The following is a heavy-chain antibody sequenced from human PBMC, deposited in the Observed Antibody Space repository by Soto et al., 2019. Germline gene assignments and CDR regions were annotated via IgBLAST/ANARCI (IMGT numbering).Heavy chain of an antibody. Sequence: QVQLVESGGVVVQPGRSLRLSCAASGFTFSSYAMHWVRQAPGKGLEWVAVISYDGSNKYYAVSVKGRFTISRDNSKTTLYLQTNSLRSEDTAVYYCARVAVEIATIPVFDSWGQGTLVTVSS. D-gene: IGHD1-1*01. J-gene: IGHJ5*01. CDR1: GFTFSSYA. CDR2: ISYDGSNK. V-gene: IGHV3-30-3*01. CDR3: ARVAVEIATIPVFDS.